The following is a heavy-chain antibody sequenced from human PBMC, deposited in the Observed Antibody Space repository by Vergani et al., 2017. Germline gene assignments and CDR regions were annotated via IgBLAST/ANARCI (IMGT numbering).Heavy chain of an antibody. CDR3: ARRAERWETLLRDDFDV. CDR2: INHSGTI. Sequence: QVQLQQWGPGLLKPSETLSLTCAVYGGSLSGYYWSWIRLAPGKGLEWNWEINHSGTINYNPTLKSPFNVSIDTSRDHFSLKLRSVSAADTALYFCARRAERWETLLRDDFDVWGQGTFVTVSP. V-gene: IGHV4-34*01. CDR1: GGSLSGYY. D-gene: IGHD1-26*01. J-gene: IGHJ3*01.